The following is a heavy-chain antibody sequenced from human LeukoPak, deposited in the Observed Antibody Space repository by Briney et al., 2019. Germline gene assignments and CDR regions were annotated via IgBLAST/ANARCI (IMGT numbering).Heavy chain of an antibody. V-gene: IGHV4-34*01. CDR2: IYYSGST. D-gene: IGHD3-22*01. CDR1: GGSFSGYY. Sequence: TSETLSLTCAVYGGSFSGYYWSWIRQPPGKGLEWIGSIYYSGSTYYNPSLKSRVTISVDTSKNQFSLKLSSVTAADTAVYYCAREGMVVVINWGQGTLVTVSS. CDR3: AREGMVVVIN. J-gene: IGHJ4*02.